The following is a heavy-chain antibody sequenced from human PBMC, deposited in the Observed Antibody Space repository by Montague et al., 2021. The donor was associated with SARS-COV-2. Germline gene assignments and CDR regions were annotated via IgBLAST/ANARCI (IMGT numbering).Heavy chain of an antibody. CDR2: TYYRSKWSN. D-gene: IGHD1-14*01. CDR3: TQERGPGRTTWPYFDY. Sequence: CAISGDSVSSNIAAWNWIRQSPSRGLEWLGRTYYRSKWSNDYAVSVRSRITISPDTSKNQFSLQLNSVTPEDTAVYYCTQERGPGRTTWPYFDYWGQGTLVTVSS. V-gene: IGHV6-1*01. J-gene: IGHJ4*02. CDR1: GDSVSSNIAA.